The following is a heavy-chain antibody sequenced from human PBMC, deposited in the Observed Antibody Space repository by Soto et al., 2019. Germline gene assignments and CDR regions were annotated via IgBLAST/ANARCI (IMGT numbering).Heavy chain of an antibody. CDR1: GYSFTSYW. J-gene: IGHJ6*02. Sequence: GESLKISCKGSGYSFTSYWIGWVRQMSGKGLEWMGIIYPGDSDTRYSPSFQGQVTISADKSISTAYLQWSSLKASDTAMYYCASSEYSSSSGYYYGMDVWGQGTTVTVSS. CDR2: IYPGDSDT. D-gene: IGHD6-6*01. CDR3: ASSEYSSSSGYYYGMDV. V-gene: IGHV5-51*01.